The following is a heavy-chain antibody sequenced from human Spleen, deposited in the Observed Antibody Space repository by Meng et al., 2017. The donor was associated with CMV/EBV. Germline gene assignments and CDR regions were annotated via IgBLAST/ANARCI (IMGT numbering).Heavy chain of an antibody. V-gene: IGHV4-4*07. CDR1: GGPISSYY. CDR2: IYTSGST. J-gene: IGHJ4*02. CDR3: ARATITRRWGYNSYYFDY. D-gene: IGHD5-24*01. Sequence: QVQLEGSGPGLVKPSETPPLTCTVSGGPISSYYRSWIRQPAGKGLEWIGRIYTSGSTNYNPSLKSRVTMSVDTSKNQFSLKLSSVTAADTAVYYCARATITRRWGYNSYYFDYWGQGTLVTVSS.